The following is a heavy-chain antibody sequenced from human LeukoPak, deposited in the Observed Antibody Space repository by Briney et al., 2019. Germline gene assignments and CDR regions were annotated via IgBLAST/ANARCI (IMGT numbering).Heavy chain of an antibody. CDR1: GFTFSSYG. CDR3: AKDPSTPVGATEGDAFDI. CDR2: ISYDGSNK. D-gene: IGHD1-26*01. J-gene: IGHJ3*02. V-gene: IGHV3-30*18. Sequence: PGGSLRLSCAASGFTFSSYGMHWVRQAPGKGLEWVAVISYDGSNKYYADSVKGRFTISRDNSKNTLYLQMNSLRAEDTAVYYCAKDPSTPVGATEGDAFDIWGQGTMVTVSS.